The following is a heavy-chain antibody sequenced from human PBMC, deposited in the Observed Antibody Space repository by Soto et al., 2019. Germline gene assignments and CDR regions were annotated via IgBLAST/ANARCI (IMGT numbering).Heavy chain of an antibody. J-gene: IGHJ6*02. V-gene: IGHV1-18*01. CDR1: GYTFTTYG. CDR2: ISGYNGHT. D-gene: IGHD3-16*01. CDR3: AREGEMPYYYYGLDV. Sequence: QVQLVQSGAEVRKPGASVKVSCKASGYTFTTYGISWVRQAPGQGLEWMGWISGYNGHTKYAQKFQGRVTMTTDTSTSTVYRDLGSLRSDDTAVYYCAREGEMPYYYYGLDVWGQGTTVTVSS.